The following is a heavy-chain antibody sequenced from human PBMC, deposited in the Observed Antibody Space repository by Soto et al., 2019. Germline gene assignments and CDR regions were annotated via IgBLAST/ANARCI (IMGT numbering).Heavy chain of an antibody. CDR2: FHPGDSDT. Sequence: PGESLKISCKTSVYSFSDYWIGWVRQMPGEGLDWMAIFHPGDSDTTYSPSFQGQATISAYNFITTAWLQWSSVKASDTAMYYCARHLRGYGREVWGKGTTVTVSS. CDR1: VYSFSDYW. CDR3: ARHLRGYGREV. J-gene: IGHJ6*04. V-gene: IGHV5-51*03. D-gene: IGHD3-10*01.